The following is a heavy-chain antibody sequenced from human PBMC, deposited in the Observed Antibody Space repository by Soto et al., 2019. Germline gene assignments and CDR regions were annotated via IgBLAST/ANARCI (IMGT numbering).Heavy chain of an antibody. CDR1: GFTFSDYY. Sequence: PGGSLRLSCAASGFTFSDYYMSWIRQAPGKGLEWVSYISNSDSTIYYADSVKGRFTISRDNAKNSLYLQMNSLRAEDTAVYYCARAPYSSSWYGPYFDYWGQGTLVTVS. CDR2: ISNSDSTI. D-gene: IGHD6-13*01. CDR3: ARAPYSSSWYGPYFDY. V-gene: IGHV3-11*01. J-gene: IGHJ4*02.